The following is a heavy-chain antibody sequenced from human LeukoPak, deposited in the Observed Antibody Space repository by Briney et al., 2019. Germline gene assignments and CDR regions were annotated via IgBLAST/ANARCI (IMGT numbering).Heavy chain of an antibody. J-gene: IGHJ4*02. CDR3: AKVGVLRFLEWLPSGYFDY. CDR1: GFTFSSYA. Sequence: GSLRLSCAASGFTFSSYAMSWVRQAPGKGLEWVSAISGSGGSTYYADSVKGRFTISRDNSKNTLYLQMNSLRAEDTAVYYCAKVGVLRFLEWLPSGYFDYWGQGTLVTVSS. D-gene: IGHD3-3*01. CDR2: ISGSGGST. V-gene: IGHV3-23*01.